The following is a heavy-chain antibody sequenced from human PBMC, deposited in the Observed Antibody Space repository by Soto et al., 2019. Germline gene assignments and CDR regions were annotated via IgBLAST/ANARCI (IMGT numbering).Heavy chain of an antibody. V-gene: IGHV3-33*01. Sequence: GGSLRLSCAASGFTFSSYGMHWVRQAPGKGLEWVAVIWYDGSNKYYADSVKGRFTISRDNSKNTLYLQMNSLRAEDTAVYYCARDHYYYDSSGYYYVFASGYFDYWGQGTLVTVSS. CDR2: IWYDGSNK. CDR1: GFTFSSYG. J-gene: IGHJ4*02. D-gene: IGHD3-22*01. CDR3: ARDHYYYDSSGYYYVFASGYFDY.